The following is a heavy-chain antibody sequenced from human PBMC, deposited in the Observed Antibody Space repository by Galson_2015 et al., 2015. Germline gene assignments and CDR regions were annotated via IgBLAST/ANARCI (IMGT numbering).Heavy chain of an antibody. J-gene: IGHJ4*02. D-gene: IGHD4-17*01. Sequence: SETLSLTCTVSGGSISSSSCYWGWIRQPPGKGLEWIGSIYYSGSTYYNPSLKSRVTISVDTSKNQFSLKLSSVTAADTAVYYCARAPHYGDPSFDYWGQGTLVTVSS. V-gene: IGHV4-39*07. CDR2: IYYSGST. CDR1: GGSISSSSCY. CDR3: ARAPHYGDPSFDY.